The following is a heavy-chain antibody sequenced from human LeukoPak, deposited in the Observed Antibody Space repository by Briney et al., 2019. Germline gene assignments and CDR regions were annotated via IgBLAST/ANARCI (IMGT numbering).Heavy chain of an antibody. CDR3: ARKGPSNWGLYPFDI. V-gene: IGHV1-2*02. D-gene: IGHD7-27*01. CDR1: GYTFTGNY. Sequence: ASVKFSCKASGYTFTGNYMHWVRQAPGQGLEWMGWINPNSGGTNYAQRFQGRVTLTRDTSISTASMELSRLTSDDTAVYYCARKGPSNWGLYPFDIWGQGTMVTVSS. J-gene: IGHJ3*02. CDR2: INPNSGGT.